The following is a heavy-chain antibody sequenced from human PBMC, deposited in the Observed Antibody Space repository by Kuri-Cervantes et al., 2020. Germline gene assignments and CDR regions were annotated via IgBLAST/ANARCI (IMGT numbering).Heavy chain of an antibody. CDR3: ARSEWSQYDHYDMDV. J-gene: IGHJ6*03. D-gene: IGHD2-8*01. Sequence: SETLSLTCTVSGGSISSSSYYWGWIRPPPGKGLEWIGSIYYSGSTYYNPSLKSRVTISVDTSKNQFSLKLSSVTAAVTAVYYCARSEWSQYDHYDMDVWGKGTTVTVSS. V-gene: IGHV4-39*07. CDR1: GGSISSSSYY. CDR2: IYYSGST.